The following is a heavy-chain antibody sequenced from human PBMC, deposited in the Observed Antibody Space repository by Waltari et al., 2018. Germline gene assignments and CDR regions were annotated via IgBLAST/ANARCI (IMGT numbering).Heavy chain of an antibody. D-gene: IGHD1-1*01. V-gene: IGHV4-34*01. J-gene: IGHJ3*02. CDR3: ARTQLSRAFDI. CDR2: INHRGST. Sequence: QVQLQQWGAGLLKHSETLSLTCAVYGGSFSGYYWSWIRQPPGKGLEWIGEINHRGSTNYNPSLKSRVTISVDTSKNQFSLKLSSVTAADTAVYYCARTQLSRAFDIWGQGTMVTVSS. CDR1: GGSFSGYY.